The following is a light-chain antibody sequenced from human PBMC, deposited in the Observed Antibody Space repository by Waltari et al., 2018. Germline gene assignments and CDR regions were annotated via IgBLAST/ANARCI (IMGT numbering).Light chain of an antibody. CDR1: QDITNY. CDR3: QQFDSLPWT. Sequence: DLQMTQSPSSLSASVGDRVTITCQASQDITNYLNWYQQKPGKAPKVVIYDASNLETGVPSRFSGTGSETDFTLTISSLQPEDIGTYYCQQFDSLPWTFGQGTKVEIK. CDR2: DAS. V-gene: IGKV1-33*01. J-gene: IGKJ1*01.